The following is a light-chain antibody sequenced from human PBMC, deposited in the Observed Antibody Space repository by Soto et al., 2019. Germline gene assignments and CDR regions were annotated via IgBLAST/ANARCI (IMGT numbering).Light chain of an antibody. CDR1: QSVPHNY. V-gene: IGKV3-20*01. J-gene: IGKJ1*01. CDR2: GAF. CDR3: QQYGSSGT. Sequence: EIVLTQSPATLSLSPGERATLSCRAGQSVPHNYIAWYQQKPGQAPRLLIYGAFSRATGIPDRFSGSGSGTDFTLTISRLEPEDFAVYYCQQYGSSGTFGQGTKVDIK.